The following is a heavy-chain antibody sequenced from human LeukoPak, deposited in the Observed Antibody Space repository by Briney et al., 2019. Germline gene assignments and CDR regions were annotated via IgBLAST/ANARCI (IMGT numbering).Heavy chain of an antibody. CDR2: IIPILGIA. J-gene: IGHJ5*02. CDR3: ARDTNIVVVPAAIGFGWFDP. V-gene: IGHV1-69*04. CDR1: GGTFSSYA. Sequence: SVKVSCKASGGTFSSYAISWVRQAPGQGLEWMGRIIPILGIANYAQKFQGRVTITADKSTSTAYMELSSLRSEDTAVYYCARDTNIVVVPAAIGFGWFDPWGQGTLVTVSS. D-gene: IGHD2-2*01.